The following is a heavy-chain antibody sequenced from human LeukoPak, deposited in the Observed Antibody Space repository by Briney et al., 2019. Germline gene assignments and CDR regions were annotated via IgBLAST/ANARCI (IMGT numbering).Heavy chain of an antibody. Sequence: PGGSLRLSCVASGFTFSSYWMSWVRQAPEKGLEWVANIKQDGSEKYYVDSVKGRFTISRDNAKNSLYLQMNSLRAEDTAVFYCARDPFDSWGQGTLVTVSS. J-gene: IGHJ4*02. V-gene: IGHV3-7*01. CDR3: ARDPFDS. CDR2: IKQDGSEK. CDR1: GFTFSSYW.